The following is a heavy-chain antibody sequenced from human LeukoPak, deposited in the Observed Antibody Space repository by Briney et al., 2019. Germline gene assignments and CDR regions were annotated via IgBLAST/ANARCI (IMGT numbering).Heavy chain of an antibody. V-gene: IGHV4-39*07. CDR2: VHLDGRT. CDR3: AREGGFYRPLDY. Sequence: PSETLSLTCTVSGGSISSSNYYWDWIRQPPGKGLEWIGEVHLDGRTNFNPSLKSRLTMSVDLSENHVSLKLTSVTAADTAVYYCAREGGFYRPLDYSGQGTLVTVSS. D-gene: IGHD6-25*01. J-gene: IGHJ4*02. CDR1: GGSISSSNYY.